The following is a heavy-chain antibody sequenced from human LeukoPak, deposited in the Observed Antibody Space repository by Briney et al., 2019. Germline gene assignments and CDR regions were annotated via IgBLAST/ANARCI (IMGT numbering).Heavy chain of an antibody. CDR1: GFTFSSYS. Sequence: GGSLRLSCAASGFTFSSYSMNWVRQAPGKGLEWVSSISSSSSFIYYADSVKDRFTISRDNAKNSLYLQMNSLRAEDTAVYYCAREIYSSSWTGGFDYWGQGTLVTVSS. D-gene: IGHD6-13*01. J-gene: IGHJ4*02. CDR3: AREIYSSSWTGGFDY. V-gene: IGHV3-21*01. CDR2: ISSSSSFI.